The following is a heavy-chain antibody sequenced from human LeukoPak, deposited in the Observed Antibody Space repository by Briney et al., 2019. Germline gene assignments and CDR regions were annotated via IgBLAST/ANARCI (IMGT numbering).Heavy chain of an antibody. J-gene: IGHJ4*02. V-gene: IGHV4-4*02. CDR1: GDSINSLDL. CDR3: ARDYYYDSSGYSL. Sequence: SGTLSLTCTVSGDSINSLDLWSWVRQPPGKGLEWIGEMYLSGTTHSNPSVKSRVTISIDKSKNQFFLNLSSVTAADTAVYYCARDYYYDSSGYSLWGQGTLVTVSS. D-gene: IGHD3-22*01. CDR2: MYLSGTT.